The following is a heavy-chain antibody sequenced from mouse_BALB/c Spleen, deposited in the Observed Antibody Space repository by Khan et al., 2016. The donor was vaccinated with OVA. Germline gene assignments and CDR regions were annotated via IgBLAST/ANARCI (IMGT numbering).Heavy chain of an antibody. J-gene: IGHJ3*01. CDR3: ARRLGRGFAY. CDR1: GYTFTSYW. Sequence: QIQLVQSGAELAKPGASVKISCKASGYTFTSYWMHWVKQRPGQGLEWIGYINPSTGYTEYNQKLKDKATLTADKSSSTADMQLSSLTSEDSAVYYCARRLGRGFAYWGQGTLVTVSA. CDR2: INPSTGYT. V-gene: IGHV1-7*01.